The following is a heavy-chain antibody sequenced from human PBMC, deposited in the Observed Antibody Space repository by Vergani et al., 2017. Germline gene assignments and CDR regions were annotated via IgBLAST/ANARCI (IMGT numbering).Heavy chain of an antibody. CDR1: GFTFSSYA. V-gene: IGHV3-23*01. CDR3: AKGTQYYDFWSGYYPGYFDY. J-gene: IGHJ4*02. Sequence: EVQLLESGGGLVQPGGSLRLSCAASGFTFSSYAMSWVRQAPGKGLEWVSAISGSGGSTYYADSVKGRFTISRDNSKNTLYLQMNSLRAEDTVVYYCAKGTQYYDFWSGYYPGYFDYWGQGTLVTVSS. D-gene: IGHD3-3*01. CDR2: ISGSGGST.